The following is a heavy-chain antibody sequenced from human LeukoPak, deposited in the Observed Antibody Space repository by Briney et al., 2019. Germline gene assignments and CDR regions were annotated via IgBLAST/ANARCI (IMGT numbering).Heavy chain of an antibody. Sequence: PGGSLRLSCAASGFTFSSYAMSWVRQAPGKGLEWVSAISGSGGSTYYADSVKGRFTISRDNSKNTLYLQMNSLRAEDTAVYYCAKDWNYYDSSGYYFDYWGQGTLVTVSS. V-gene: IGHV3-23*01. CDR1: GFTFSSYA. CDR3: AKDWNYYDSSGYYFDY. D-gene: IGHD3-22*01. CDR2: ISGSGGST. J-gene: IGHJ4*02.